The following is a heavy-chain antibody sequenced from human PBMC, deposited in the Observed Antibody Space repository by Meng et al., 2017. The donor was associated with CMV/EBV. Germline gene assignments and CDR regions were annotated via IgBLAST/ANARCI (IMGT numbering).Heavy chain of an antibody. D-gene: IGHD4-17*01. CDR3: TRNHEYGDQRYGMDV. CDR2: ISGSGRIK. V-gene: IGHV3-11*04. J-gene: IGHJ6*02. CDR1: GFSFSDYY. Sequence: GESLKISCVASGFSFSDYYMSWIRQAPGKGLEYISYISGSGRIKYSADSVKGRFTISRDNAKNSLYLQMNSLRAEDTAIYYCTRNHEYGDQRYGMDVWGQGTTVTVS.